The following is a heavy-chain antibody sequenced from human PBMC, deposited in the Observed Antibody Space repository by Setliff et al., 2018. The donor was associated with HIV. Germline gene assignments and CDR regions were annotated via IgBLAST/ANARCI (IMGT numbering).Heavy chain of an antibody. CDR3: AKDRVGYCSSISCPGGFDY. CDR2: IWFDGNKK. D-gene: IGHD2-2*03. Sequence: GSLRLSCAASGFRFRSYGMHWVRQAPGKGLEWVAIIWFDGNKKYYADSVKGRFTISRDNSKNTLYLQMNSLRAEDTALYYCAKDRVGYCSSISCPGGFDYWGQGTLVTVSS. V-gene: IGHV3-33*06. J-gene: IGHJ4*02. CDR1: GFRFRSYG.